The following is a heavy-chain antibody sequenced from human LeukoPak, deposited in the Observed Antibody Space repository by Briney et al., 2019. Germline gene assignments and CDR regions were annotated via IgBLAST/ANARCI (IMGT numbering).Heavy chain of an antibody. CDR3: ARATNVDYFYYYGLDV. Sequence: SETLSLTCTISGGSIMTYYWSLIRQPPGKGREWIGYIYDSGITYYNPSLQSRVTLSIDTSKNEFSLNLTSVTAADTAMYYCARATNVDYFYYYGLDVWGRGTTVTVSS. J-gene: IGHJ6*02. CDR2: IYDSGIT. V-gene: IGHV4-59*01. D-gene: IGHD1-14*01. CDR1: GGSIMTYY.